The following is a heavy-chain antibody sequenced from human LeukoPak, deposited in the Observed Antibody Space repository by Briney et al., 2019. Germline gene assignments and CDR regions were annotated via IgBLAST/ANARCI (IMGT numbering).Heavy chain of an antibody. J-gene: IGHJ4*02. CDR3: ARVDLNMICGVQD. D-gene: IGHD3-10*01. Sequence: SHSLSLACILSGASISSGGYYSSWIRQHPGKGLAWIRYISDSGNTYYNPSLKTRLNKSADTSKNQSCLNVSSVTAADTAMYYCARVDLNMICGVQDWGQGTLVTVSS. CDR2: ISDSGNT. CDR1: GASISSGGYY. V-gene: IGHV4-31*03.